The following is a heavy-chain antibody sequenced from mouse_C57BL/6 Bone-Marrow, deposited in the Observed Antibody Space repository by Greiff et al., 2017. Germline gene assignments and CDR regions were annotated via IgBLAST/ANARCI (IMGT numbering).Heavy chain of an antibody. V-gene: IGHV1-64*01. CDR3: AREGAYSITWFAY. CDR1: GYTFTSYW. J-gene: IGHJ3*01. CDR2: IHPNSGST. D-gene: IGHD2-5*01. Sequence: QVQLQQSGAELVKPGASVKLSCKASGYTFTSYWMHWVKQRPGQGLEWIGMIHPNSGSTNYNEKFKSKATLTVDKSSSTAYMQLSSLTSEDSAVYYCAREGAYSITWFAYWGQGTLVTVSA.